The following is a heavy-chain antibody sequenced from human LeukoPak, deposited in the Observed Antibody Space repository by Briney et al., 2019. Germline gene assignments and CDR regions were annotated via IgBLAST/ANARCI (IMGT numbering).Heavy chain of an antibody. CDR1: GFTFSSYP. CDR3: ASSGSYRFDY. J-gene: IGHJ4*02. V-gene: IGHV3-48*02. D-gene: IGHD1-26*01. CDR2: ITASGTAM. Sequence: GGSLRLSCAASGFTFSSYPMNWVRQAPGKGLEWVSHITASGTAMFYADSVKGRFTISRDNAKNSLYLQMNSLRDEDTAVYYCASSGSYRFDYWGQGTLVTVSS.